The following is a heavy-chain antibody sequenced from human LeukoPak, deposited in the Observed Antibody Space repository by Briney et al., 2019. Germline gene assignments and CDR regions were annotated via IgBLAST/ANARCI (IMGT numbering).Heavy chain of an antibody. D-gene: IGHD6-19*01. J-gene: IGHJ4*02. Sequence: SQTLSLTCAVSGGSISSGGYSWSWIRQPPGKGLEWIGYIYHSGSTYYNPSLKSRVTISVDTSKNQFSLKLSSVTAADTAVYYCANLIAVAGYYFDYWGQGTLVTVSS. V-gene: IGHV4-30-2*03. CDR3: ANLIAVAGYYFDY. CDR1: GGSISSGGYS. CDR2: IYHSGST.